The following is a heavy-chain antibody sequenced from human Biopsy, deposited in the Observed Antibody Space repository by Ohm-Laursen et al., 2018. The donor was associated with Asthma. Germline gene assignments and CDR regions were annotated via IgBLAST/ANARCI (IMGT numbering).Heavy chain of an antibody. J-gene: IGHJ6*02. D-gene: IGHD3-10*01. Sequence: ATVKISCKTSGYTFNSAGITWVRQAPGQGLEWMGWISVYNGNTKVAQKLQDRVTMITDTSTSTAYMELRSLRSDDTAVYFCARAVDYSHYYGIDVWGQGPTVTVS. CDR3: ARAVDYSHYYGIDV. V-gene: IGHV1-18*01. CDR1: GYTFNSAG. CDR2: ISVYNGNT.